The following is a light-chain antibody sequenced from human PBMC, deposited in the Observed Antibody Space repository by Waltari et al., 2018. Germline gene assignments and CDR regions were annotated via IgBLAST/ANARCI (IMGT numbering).Light chain of an antibody. CDR3: MQGTHWPLT. J-gene: IGKJ4*01. Sequence: VVLTQSPLSLPVTLGQPASISCKSSQTLVHSDGNTYLAWFHQRPGQSPRRLIYKVSNRESGVPDRFSASGSGTDFTLKISRVEAEDVCVYYCMQGTHWPLTFGGGTKVEMK. CDR1: QTLVHSDGNTY. V-gene: IGKV2-30*02. CDR2: KVS.